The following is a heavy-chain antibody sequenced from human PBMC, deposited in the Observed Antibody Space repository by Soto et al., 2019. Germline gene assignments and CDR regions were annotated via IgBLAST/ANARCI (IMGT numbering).Heavy chain of an antibody. CDR1: GDSISNYY. D-gene: IGHD3-3*01. CDR2: IYYSGST. V-gene: IGHV4-59*08. CDR3: ARHYDFWSGYYTQPFEY. Sequence: SETLSLTCTVSGDSISNYYWTWIRQPPGKGLEWIGYIYYSGSTNYNPSLKSRVTISVDTSKNQFSLKLSSVTAADTAVYYCARHYDFWSGYYTQPFEYWGQGTLVTVSS. J-gene: IGHJ4*02.